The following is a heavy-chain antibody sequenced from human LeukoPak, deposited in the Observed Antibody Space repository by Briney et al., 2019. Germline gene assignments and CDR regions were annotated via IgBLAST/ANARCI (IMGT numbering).Heavy chain of an antibody. V-gene: IGHV3-30-3*01. D-gene: IGHD3-10*01. CDR2: ISYDGSNK. CDR1: GFTFSSYA. CDR3: ARESDSHYGSGDYDPFDI. Sequence: GGSLRLSCAASGFTFSSYAMHWVRQAPGKGLEWVAVISYDGSNKYYADSVKGRFTISRDNSKNTLYLQMNSLRAEDTAVYYCARESDSHYGSGDYDPFDIWGQGTMVIVSS. J-gene: IGHJ3*02.